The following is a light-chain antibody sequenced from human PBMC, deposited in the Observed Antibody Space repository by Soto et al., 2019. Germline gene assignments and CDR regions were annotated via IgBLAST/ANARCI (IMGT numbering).Light chain of an antibody. CDR3: TSSTTDSLYV. Sequence: QSALTQAASVSGSPGQSITISCTGTSSDVGGSNYVSWYQQFPGKVPKLLISNVSHRPSGVSSRFSGSKSGNTASLTISGLQAEDEADYFCTSSTTDSLYVFGTGTKLIVL. CDR1: SSDVGGSNY. CDR2: NVS. V-gene: IGLV2-14*01. J-gene: IGLJ1*01.